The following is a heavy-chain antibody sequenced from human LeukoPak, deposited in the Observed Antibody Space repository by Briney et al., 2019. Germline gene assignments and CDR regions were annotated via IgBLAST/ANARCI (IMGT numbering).Heavy chain of an antibody. Sequence: SVKVSCKASGGTFSSYAISWVRQAPGQGLEWMGGIIPIFGTANYAQKFQGRVTITADESTSTAYMELSSLRSEDTAGYYCARDRTRNNWNYDWFDPWGQGTLVTVSS. CDR2: IIPIFGTA. V-gene: IGHV1-69*13. CDR3: ARDRTRNNWNYDWFDP. J-gene: IGHJ5*02. CDR1: GGTFSSYA. D-gene: IGHD1-7*01.